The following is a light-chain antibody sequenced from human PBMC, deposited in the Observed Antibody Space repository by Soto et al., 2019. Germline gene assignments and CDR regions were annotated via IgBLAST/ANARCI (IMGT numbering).Light chain of an antibody. J-gene: IGKJ5*01. Sequence: EIVLTQSPGTLSLSPGERATLSCRASQSVTSYLAWYQQKPGQAPRLLIYGASSRAAGIPDRFSGSGSGTEFTLTISRLEPEDFAMFYCQQYAKSVISFGQGTRLDI. V-gene: IGKV3-20*01. CDR3: QQYAKSVIS. CDR2: GAS. CDR1: QSVTSY.